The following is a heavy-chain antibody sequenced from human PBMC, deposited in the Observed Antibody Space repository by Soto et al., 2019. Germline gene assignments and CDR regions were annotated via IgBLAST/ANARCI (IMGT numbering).Heavy chain of an antibody. D-gene: IGHD3-3*01. J-gene: IGHJ4*02. CDR1: GGSFSGYI. V-gene: IGHV4-34*01. CDR3: ARHLHRITIPQG. CDR2: IYYSGST. Sequence: PSETLSLTCDVYGGSFSGYIWTWIRQTPGKGLEWIGSIYYSGSTYYNPSLKSRVTISVDTSKNQFSLKLSSVTAADTAVYYCARHLHRITIPQGWGQGTLVTVSS.